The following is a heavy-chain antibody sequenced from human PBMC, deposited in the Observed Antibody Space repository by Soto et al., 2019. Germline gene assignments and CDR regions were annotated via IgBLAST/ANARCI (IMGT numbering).Heavy chain of an antibody. D-gene: IGHD2-15*01. V-gene: IGHV4-39*01. CDR3: GKVLVGATGHTDSDS. CDR1: GGSIYRSGYY. Sequence: SETLSLTCTVSGGSIYRSGYYWGWIRQPPGRGLEWIGNIDYNGVTYSNPSLKSRVTISRDTSKNQFSLKLTSVTAADTALYYCGKVLVGATGHTDSDSCGPGTLVTFYS. CDR2: IDYNGVT. J-gene: IGHJ4*02.